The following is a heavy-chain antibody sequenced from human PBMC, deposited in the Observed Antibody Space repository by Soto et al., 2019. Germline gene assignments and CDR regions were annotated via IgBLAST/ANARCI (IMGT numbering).Heavy chain of an antibody. J-gene: IGHJ4*02. D-gene: IGHD1-20*01. CDR1: GGKIRAYC. Sequence: SETQSHTWTVSGGKIRAYCCSWIRQAPGKGLEWLCYIYYNGNSYYNPSLKSRLTMSVDTSKNQFSLRLSSATAADTAVYYCAREQYNWKIWGQGTLVTVSS. V-gene: IGHV4-59*01. CDR2: IYYNGNS. CDR3: AREQYNWKI.